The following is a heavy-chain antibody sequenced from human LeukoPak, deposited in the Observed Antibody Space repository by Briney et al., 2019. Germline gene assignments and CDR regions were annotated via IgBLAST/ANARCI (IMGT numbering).Heavy chain of an antibody. J-gene: IGHJ4*02. D-gene: IGHD3-22*01. CDR1: GFTFSSYS. CDR2: ISSSSSYI. CDR3: AREFSSGYYYVLDY. Sequence: PGGSLRLSCAASGFTFSSYSTDWVRQAPGKGLEWVSSISSSSSYIYYADSVKGRFTISRDNAKNSLYLQMNSLRAEDTAVYYCAREFSSGYYYVLDYWGQGTLVTVSS. V-gene: IGHV3-21*01.